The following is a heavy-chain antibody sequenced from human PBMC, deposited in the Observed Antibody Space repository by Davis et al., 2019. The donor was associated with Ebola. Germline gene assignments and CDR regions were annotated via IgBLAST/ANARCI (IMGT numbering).Heavy chain of an antibody. CDR2: IIPIFGTA. J-gene: IGHJ6*03. CDR1: GGTFSSYA. Sequence: SVKVSCKASGGTFSSYAISWVRQAPGQGLEWMGGIIPIFGTANYAQKFQGRVPITRDTSASTAYMELSSLRSEDTAVYYCAREAEVLEPNGNYYYYYMDVWGKGTTVTVSS. V-gene: IGHV1-69*05. D-gene: IGHD1-1*01. CDR3: AREAEVLEPNGNYYYYYMDV.